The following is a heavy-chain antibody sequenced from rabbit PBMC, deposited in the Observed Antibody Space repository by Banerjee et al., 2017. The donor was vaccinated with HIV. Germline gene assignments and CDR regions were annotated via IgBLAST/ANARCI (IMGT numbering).Heavy chain of an antibody. J-gene: IGHJ4*01. CDR1: GFDFSTYY. D-gene: IGHD4-2*01. CDR3: ARSTYAATNNL. Sequence: QSLEESGGDLVKPGASLTLSCKASGFDFSTYYMSWVRQAPGKGLEWIGYIDPVVGTTYYASWVNGRFTISRENTQNTLYLQVNSLTGADTATYFCARSTYAATNNLWGPGTLVTVS. CDR2: IDPVVGTT. V-gene: IGHV1S7*01.